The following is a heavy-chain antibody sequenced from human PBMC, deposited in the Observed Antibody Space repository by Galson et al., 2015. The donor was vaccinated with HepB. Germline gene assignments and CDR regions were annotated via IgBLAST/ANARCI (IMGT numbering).Heavy chain of an antibody. D-gene: IGHD3-3*01. Sequence: SLRLSCAASGFTFSDYFMSWIRQAPGKGLEWVSYITSSGSNRKYADSVKGRFTISRDNTKNSLYLQMNSLRAEDTAVYYCARDRWVPDFWSASNAFDIWGQGTMVTVSS. V-gene: IGHV3-11*01. J-gene: IGHJ3*02. CDR2: ITSSGSNR. CDR1: GFTFSDYF. CDR3: ARDRWVPDFWSASNAFDI.